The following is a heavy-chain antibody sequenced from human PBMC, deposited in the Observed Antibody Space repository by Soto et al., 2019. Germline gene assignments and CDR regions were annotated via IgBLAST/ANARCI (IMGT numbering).Heavy chain of an antibody. CDR3: ARGDILTGYYWFDP. D-gene: IGHD3-9*01. CDR2: IYYSGST. Sequence: PSATLSLTCTVSGGSISSYYWSWIRQPPGKGLEWIGYIYYSGSTNYNPSLKSRVTISVDTSKNQFSLKLSSVTAADTAVYYCARGDILTGYYWFDPWGQGTLVTVSS. J-gene: IGHJ5*02. V-gene: IGHV4-59*01. CDR1: GGSISSYY.